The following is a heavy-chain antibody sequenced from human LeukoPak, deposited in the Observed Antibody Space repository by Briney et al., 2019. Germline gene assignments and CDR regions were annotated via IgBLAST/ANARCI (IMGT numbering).Heavy chain of an antibody. J-gene: IGHJ4*02. D-gene: IGHD3/OR15-3a*01. Sequence: SETLSLTCTVSGGSISSSSYYWGWIRQPPGKGLEWIGSIYYSGNTYYNPSLKSRVTISVDTSKNQFSLRLTSVTAADTAVYYCARQTGSGLFILPGGQGTLVTVSS. V-gene: IGHV4-39*01. CDR1: GGSISSSSYY. CDR2: IYYSGNT. CDR3: ARQTGSGLFILP.